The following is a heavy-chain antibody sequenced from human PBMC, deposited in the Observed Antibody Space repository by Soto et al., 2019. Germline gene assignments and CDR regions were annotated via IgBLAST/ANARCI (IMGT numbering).Heavy chain of an antibody. CDR2: IDWDGNQ. V-gene: IGHV2-70*01. Sequence: SGPTLVNPTQTLTLTCTFSGFSLSTSGMCVTWIRQPPGRALEWLALIDWDGNQYYDSSLRTRLTISKDTSKNQVVLSLTNMDPVDTATYYCARSNSRTTRAFDIWGQGXMVTVSS. D-gene: IGHD1-7*01. CDR1: GFSLSTSGMC. CDR3: ARSNSRTTRAFDI. J-gene: IGHJ3*02.